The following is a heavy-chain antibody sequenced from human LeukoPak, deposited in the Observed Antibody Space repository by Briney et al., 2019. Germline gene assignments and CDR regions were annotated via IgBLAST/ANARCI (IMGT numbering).Heavy chain of an antibody. CDR2: INHSGST. V-gene: IGHV4-34*01. Sequence: SETLSLTCAVYGGSFSGYYWSWIRQPPGKGLGWIGEINHSGSTNYNPSLKSRVTISVDTSKNQFSLKLSSVTAADTAVYYCARGVRGAIDYWGQGTLVTVSS. D-gene: IGHD3-10*01. J-gene: IGHJ4*02. CDR1: GGSFSGYY. CDR3: ARGVRGAIDY.